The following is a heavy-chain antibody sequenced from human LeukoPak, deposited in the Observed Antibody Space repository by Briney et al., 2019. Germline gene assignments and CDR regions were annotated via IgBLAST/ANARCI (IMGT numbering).Heavy chain of an antibody. CDR3: ARVFTIFGVVIKNYFDY. D-gene: IGHD3-3*01. CDR1: GGTISSGGYY. CDR2: IYHSGST. J-gene: IGHJ4*02. Sequence: SETLSLTCTVSGGTISSGGYYWSWIRQPPGKGLEWIGYIYHSGSTYYNPSLKSRVTISVDRSKNQFSLKLSSVTAADTAVYYCARVFTIFGVVIKNYFDYWGQGTLFTVSS. V-gene: IGHV4-30-2*01.